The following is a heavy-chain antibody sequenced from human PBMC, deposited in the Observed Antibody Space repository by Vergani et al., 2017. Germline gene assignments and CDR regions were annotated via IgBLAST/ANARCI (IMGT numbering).Heavy chain of an antibody. Sequence: QVQLVQSGAEVKKPGASVKVSCKASGYTFTDYFMHWVRQAPGQGLEWMGWINPNSGGTNYAQKFQGRVTMTRDTSISTAYMELGNLRSDDTAVYYCARVGTGSNRDYLDYWGQGTLVTVSS. V-gene: IGHV1-2*02. J-gene: IGHJ4*02. D-gene: IGHD6-25*01. CDR2: INPNSGGT. CDR3: ARVGTGSNRDYLDY. CDR1: GYTFTDYF.